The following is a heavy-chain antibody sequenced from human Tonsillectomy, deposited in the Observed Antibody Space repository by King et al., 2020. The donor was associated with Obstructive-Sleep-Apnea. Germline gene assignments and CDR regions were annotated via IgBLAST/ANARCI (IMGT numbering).Heavy chain of an antibody. CDR1: GFTFSSYS. CDR2: ISSSSSYI. D-gene: IGHD6-6*01. V-gene: IGHV3-21*01. Sequence: QLVESGGGLVKPGGSLRLSCAASGFTFSSYSMNWVRQAPGKGLEWVSSISSSSSYIYYEDSVKGRFTISRDNAKNSLYLQMNSLRAEDTALYYCARGRGGYTSSSDVWGQGTLVTVSS. J-gene: IGHJ4*02. CDR3: ARGRGGYTSSSDV.